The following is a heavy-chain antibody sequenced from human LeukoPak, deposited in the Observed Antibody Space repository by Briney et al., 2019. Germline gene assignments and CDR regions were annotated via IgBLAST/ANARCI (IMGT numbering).Heavy chain of an antibody. V-gene: IGHV1-18*01. CDR2: ISAYNGNT. CDR3: ARDSGYSGYGTLDY. Sequence: GASVKVSCKASGYTFTSYGISWVRQAPGQGLEWMGWISAYNGNTNYAQKLRGRVTLTTDTSTSTAYMELRSLRSDDTAVYYCARDSGYSGYGTLDYWGQGTLVTVSS. CDR1: GYTFTSYG. J-gene: IGHJ4*02. D-gene: IGHD5-12*01.